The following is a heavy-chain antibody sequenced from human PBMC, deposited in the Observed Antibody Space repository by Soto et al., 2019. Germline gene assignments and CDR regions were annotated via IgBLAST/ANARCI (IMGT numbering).Heavy chain of an antibody. V-gene: IGHV4-30-4*01. CDR3: ARDYYDSSGYLSDYFDY. CDR1: GGSISSGDYY. CDR2: IYYSGST. J-gene: IGHJ4*02. Sequence: PSETLSLTCTVSGGSISSGDYYWSWTRQPPGKGLEWIGYIYYSGSTYYNPSLKSRVTISVDTSKNQFSLKLSSVTAADTAVYYCARDYYDSSGYLSDYFDYWGQGTPVTVSS. D-gene: IGHD3-22*01.